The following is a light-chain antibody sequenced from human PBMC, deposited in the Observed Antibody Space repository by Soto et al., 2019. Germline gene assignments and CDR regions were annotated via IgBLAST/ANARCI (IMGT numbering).Light chain of an antibody. CDR3: QQRSNWPVLT. CDR1: QSVSSY. J-gene: IGKJ4*01. CDR2: DAA. Sequence: EIVLTQSPATLSLSPGERATLSCRASQSVSSYLAWYQQKPGQPTSLLIYDAASRATVIQARLSGSGSGTDFTLSISRLDDEDFADYCCQQRSNWPVLTFGGGTKVEIK. V-gene: IGKV3-11*01.